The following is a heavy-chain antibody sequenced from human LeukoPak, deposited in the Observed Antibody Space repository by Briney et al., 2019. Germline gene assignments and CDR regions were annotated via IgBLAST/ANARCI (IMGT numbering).Heavy chain of an antibody. CDR1: GSTFSSYA. CDR3: ARGRMDTAMALLHY. V-gene: IGHV3-23*01. Sequence: PGGSLRLSCAASGSTFSSYAMSWVRQAPGKGLEWVSAISGSGGSTYYADSVKGRFTISRDNSKNTLYLQMNSLRAEDTAVYYCARGRMDTAMALLHYWGQGTLVTVSS. CDR2: ISGSGGST. J-gene: IGHJ4*02. D-gene: IGHD5-18*01.